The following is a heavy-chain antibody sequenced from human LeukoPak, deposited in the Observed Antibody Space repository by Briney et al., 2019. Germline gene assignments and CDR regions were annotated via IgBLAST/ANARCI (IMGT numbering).Heavy chain of an antibody. Sequence: ASVNVSYKPSGYTFTRCYIHWLRQAPGQGREGMGWINPNSGGTNYAQKFQGRVTMTRDTSISTAYMELSRLRSDDTAVYYCARSGKGLRYYYYMDVWGKGTTVTVSS. V-gene: IGHV1-2*02. J-gene: IGHJ6*03. CDR1: GYTFTRCY. CDR3: ARSGKGLRYYYYMDV. CDR2: INPNSGGT.